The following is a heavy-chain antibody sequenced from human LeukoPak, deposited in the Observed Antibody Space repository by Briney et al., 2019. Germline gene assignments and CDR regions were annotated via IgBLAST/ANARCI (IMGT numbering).Heavy chain of an antibody. V-gene: IGHV4-4*07. Sequence: PSETLSLTCTVSGGSISSYYWSWIRQPAGKGLEWIGRIYTSGSTNYNPSLKSRVTMSVDTSKNQFSLKLSSVTDADTAVYYCARTYSSSWYASQLHFDYWGQGTLVTVSS. D-gene: IGHD6-13*01. CDR1: GGSISSYY. J-gene: IGHJ4*02. CDR3: ARTYSSSWYASQLHFDY. CDR2: IYTSGST.